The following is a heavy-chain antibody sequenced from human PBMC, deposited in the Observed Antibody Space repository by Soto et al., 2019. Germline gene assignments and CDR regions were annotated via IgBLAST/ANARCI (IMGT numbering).Heavy chain of an antibody. Sequence: TSETLSLTCTVSGGSISSYYGSWIRQPPGKGLEWIGYIYYSGSTNYNPSLKSRVTISVDTSKNQFSLKLSSVTAADTAVYYCARRLCDSSGPYFDYWGQGTLVTVSS. CDR3: ARRLCDSSGPYFDY. J-gene: IGHJ4*02. CDR1: GGSISSYY. D-gene: IGHD3-22*01. V-gene: IGHV4-59*01. CDR2: IYYSGST.